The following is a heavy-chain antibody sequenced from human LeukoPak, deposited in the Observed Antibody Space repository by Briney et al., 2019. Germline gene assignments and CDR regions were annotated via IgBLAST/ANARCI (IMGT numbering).Heavy chain of an antibody. CDR3: ARDRSCSSTSCSLGGWFDP. D-gene: IGHD2-2*01. V-gene: IGHV4-31*03. J-gene: IGHJ5*02. CDR1: GGSISSGGYY. CDR2: IYYSGST. Sequence: SETLSLTCTVSGGSISSGGYYWSWIRQHPGKGLEWIGYIYYSGSTYYNPSLKSRVTISVDTSKNQFSLKLSSVTAADTAVYYCARDRSCSSTSCSLGGWFDPWGQGTLVTVSS.